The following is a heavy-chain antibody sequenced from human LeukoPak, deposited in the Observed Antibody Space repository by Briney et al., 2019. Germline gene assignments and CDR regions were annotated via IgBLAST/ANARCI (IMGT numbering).Heavy chain of an antibody. CDR2: ISSNGGST. Sequence: PGGSLRLSCAASGFTFSSYAMHWVRQAPGKGLKYVSAISSNGGSTYYAISVKGRFTISRDNSKNTLYLQMGSLRGEDMAVYYCARDMGLVVVPAAIDYWGQGTLVTVSS. J-gene: IGHJ4*02. V-gene: IGHV3-64*01. CDR3: ARDMGLVVVPAAIDY. CDR1: GFTFSSYA. D-gene: IGHD2-2*01.